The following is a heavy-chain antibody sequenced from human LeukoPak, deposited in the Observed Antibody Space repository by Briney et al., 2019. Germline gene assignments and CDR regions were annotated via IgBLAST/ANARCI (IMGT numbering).Heavy chain of an antibody. Sequence: SETLSLTCTMSGDSTNTYFWSWIRQPPGKGLEWIGYIYYTGTTNYNPSLKSRVTISVDTSKNQFSLRLSPVTAADTAVYYCASKSSDHGELRFDYWGQGTLVTVFS. CDR1: GDSTNTYF. J-gene: IGHJ4*02. CDR3: ASKSSDHGELRFDY. V-gene: IGHV4-59*01. D-gene: IGHD4-17*01. CDR2: IYYTGTT.